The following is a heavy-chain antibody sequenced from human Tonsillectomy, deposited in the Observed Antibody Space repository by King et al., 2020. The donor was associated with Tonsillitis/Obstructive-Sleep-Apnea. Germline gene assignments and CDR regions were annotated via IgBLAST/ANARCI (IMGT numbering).Heavy chain of an antibody. CDR2: IYYSGNT. CDR3: ARSLEIPAAYYYYYMDV. Sequence: QLQESGPGLVKPSETLSLTCTVSGGSISSSSDYWGWIRQPPGKGLEWIGSIYYSGNTYYNPSLKSRVTISVDTSKNQFSLKLSSVTAADTAVYYCARSLEIPAAYYYYYMDVWGKGTTVTVSS. V-gene: IGHV4-39*01. J-gene: IGHJ6*03. D-gene: IGHD2-2*01. CDR1: GGSISSSSDY.